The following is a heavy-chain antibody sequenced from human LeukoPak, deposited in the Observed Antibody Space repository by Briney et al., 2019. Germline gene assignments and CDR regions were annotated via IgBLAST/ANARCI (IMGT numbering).Heavy chain of an antibody. CDR2: IRYDGSNK. J-gene: IGHJ4*02. CDR1: GFTYSSYW. D-gene: IGHD3-22*01. V-gene: IGHV3-30*02. Sequence: GGSLRLSCAASGFTYSSYWMSWVRQAPGKGLEWVAFIRYDGSNKYYADSVKGRFTISRDNSKNTLYLQMNSLRAEDTAVYYCAKDQGAYYYDSSVSGYFDYWGQGTLVTVSS. CDR3: AKDQGAYYYDSSVSGYFDY.